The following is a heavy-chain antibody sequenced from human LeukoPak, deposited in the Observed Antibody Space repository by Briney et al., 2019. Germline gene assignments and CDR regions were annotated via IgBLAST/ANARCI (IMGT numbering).Heavy chain of an antibody. V-gene: IGHV1-2*02. Sequence: ASVKVSCKASGYTFTGYYMHWVRQAPGQGLEWMGWINPNSGGTNYAQKFQGRVTMTRDTSISTAYMELSRLRPDDTAVYYCARALGGRRYGYFDYWGQGTLVTVSS. D-gene: IGHD1-20*01. CDR3: ARALGGRRYGYFDY. CDR2: INPNSGGT. CDR1: GYTFTGYY. J-gene: IGHJ4*02.